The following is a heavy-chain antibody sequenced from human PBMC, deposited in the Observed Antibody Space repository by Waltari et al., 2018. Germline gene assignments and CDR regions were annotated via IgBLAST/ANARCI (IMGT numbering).Heavy chain of an antibody. CDR2: INPNSGGT. CDR1: GYTFTGCY. D-gene: IGHD1-7*01. V-gene: IGHV1-2*06. J-gene: IGHJ6*02. CDR3: ARAPELRVGMDV. Sequence: QVQLVQSGAEVKKNGASVKVSCKAAGYTFTGCYMHWVRQAPGKGIERMGRINPNSGGTNYAQKVQCRVTMTRDTPISSAYRELRRLRSDDTAVYYCARAPELRVGMDVSGQGTTLTV.